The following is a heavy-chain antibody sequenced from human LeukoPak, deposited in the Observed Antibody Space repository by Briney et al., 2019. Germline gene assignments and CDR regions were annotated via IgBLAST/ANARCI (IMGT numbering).Heavy chain of an antibody. Sequence: PGGSLRLSCEVSGFTFSSYWMNWVRQVRGKGPVWVSRINYDGSSTNDADSVKGRFTISRDNAKNTLYLQMSSLRAEDTAVYFCARGYNEMDVWGQGTTVTVSS. CDR3: ARGYNEMDV. J-gene: IGHJ6*02. CDR2: INYDGSST. CDR1: GFTFSSYW. V-gene: IGHV3-74*01.